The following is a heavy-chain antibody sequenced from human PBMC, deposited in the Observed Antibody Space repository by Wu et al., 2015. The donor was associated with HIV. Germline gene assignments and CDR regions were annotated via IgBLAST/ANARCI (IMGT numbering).Heavy chain of an antibody. CDR1: GGSFSMFG. Sequence: QVQLVQSGAEVKKPGSSVKVSCRASGGSFSMFGITWVRQAPGQGLEWMGGIIPMFGTTYYAQKFQGRVTFTADASTNTAYMELTSLTSDDTAFYFCARPSVRQQLLAPFDFWGQGTLVTVSS. J-gene: IGHJ4*02. V-gene: IGHV1-69*12. CDR2: IIPMFGTT. CDR3: ARPSVRQQLLAPFDF. D-gene: IGHD6-19*01.